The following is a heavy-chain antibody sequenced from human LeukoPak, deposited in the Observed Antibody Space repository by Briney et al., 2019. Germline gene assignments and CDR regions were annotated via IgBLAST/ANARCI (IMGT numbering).Heavy chain of an antibody. J-gene: IGHJ4*02. CDR3: ARALGVGFEY. CDR1: GYSISSGYY. Sequence: SETLSLTCSVSGYSISSGYYWGWIRQTPGKGLEWIGRILHSGSPHYNPSLRSRVTITLDTAKNQFSLKLTSVTAADTAVYYCARALGVGFEYWGQGALVTVSS. CDR2: ILHSGSP. V-gene: IGHV4-38-2*02. D-gene: IGHD3-10*01.